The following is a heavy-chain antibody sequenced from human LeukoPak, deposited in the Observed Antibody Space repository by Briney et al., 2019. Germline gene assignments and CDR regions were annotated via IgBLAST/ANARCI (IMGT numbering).Heavy chain of an antibody. CDR2: ISSSSSYK. V-gene: IGHV3-11*06. CDR1: GFTFSDYY. Sequence: GGSLRLSCAASGFTFSDYYMSWIRQAPGKGLEGVSYISSSSSYKNYPHSVKGPFTIPRDNANNSLYLQMNSLRAEDTAVYYCARDTAMVYYYGMDVWGKGTTVTVSS. CDR3: ARDTAMVYYYGMDV. D-gene: IGHD5-18*01. J-gene: IGHJ6*04.